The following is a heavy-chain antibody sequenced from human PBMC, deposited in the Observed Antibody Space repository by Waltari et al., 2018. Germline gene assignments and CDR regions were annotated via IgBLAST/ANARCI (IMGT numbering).Heavy chain of an antibody. CDR1: GCSVSRSA. Sequence: EVQLLESGGGWVQPGGSRRRSCEAAGCSVSRSAMSWVRQAPGKGLEWVSGISGSGDRTDDADSVKGRFTISRDNSKNTLSLQMSSLRVEDTAIYYCAKGANPQHPYHFENWGQGTLVTVSS. CDR2: ISGSGDRT. CDR3: AKGANPQHPYHFEN. J-gene: IGHJ4*02. V-gene: IGHV3-23*01.